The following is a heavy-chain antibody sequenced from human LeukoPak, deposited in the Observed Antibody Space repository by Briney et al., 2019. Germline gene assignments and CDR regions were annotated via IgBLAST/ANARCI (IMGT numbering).Heavy chain of an antibody. J-gene: IGHJ4*02. CDR1: GGSISSSNYQ. CDR3: ARHPSCTVVTHCSFDY. CDR2: IYYDGST. Sequence: PSETLSLTCTVSGGSISSSNYQWAWIRQSPGKGLEWIGSIYYDGSTNYNPSLKSRVTIPVDMSKNQFSLKLSSVTASDTAVYYCARHPSCTVVTHCSFDYWGQGTLVTVSS. D-gene: IGHD2-2*01. V-gene: IGHV4-39*01.